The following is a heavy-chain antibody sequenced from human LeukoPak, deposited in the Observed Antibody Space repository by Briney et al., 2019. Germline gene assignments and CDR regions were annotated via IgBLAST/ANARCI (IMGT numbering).Heavy chain of an antibody. Sequence: GGSLRLSCAASGFTFSTYAMHWVRQAPGKGLEWVSVISFDGSDERYTDPVKGRFTISRDNSKNTLYLQMNNLRPDDTAVYYCARGPSGRRLYYYYYYMDVWGKGTTVTVSS. CDR2: ISFDGSDE. J-gene: IGHJ6*03. V-gene: IGHV3-30*04. CDR3: ARGPSGRRLYYYYYYMDV. CDR1: GFTFSTYA.